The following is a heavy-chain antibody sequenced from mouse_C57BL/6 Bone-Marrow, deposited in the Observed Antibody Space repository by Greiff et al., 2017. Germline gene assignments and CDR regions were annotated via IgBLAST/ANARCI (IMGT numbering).Heavy chain of an antibody. CDR1: GFTFSSYA. CDR2: ISSGGDYI. D-gene: IGHD2-4*01. CDR3: TRGGITTEYYFDY. Sequence: EVQLVESGEGLVKPGGSLKLSCAASGFTFSSYAMSWVRQTPEKRLEWVAYISSGGDYIYYADTVKGRFTISRDNARNTRYLQMSSLKSEDTAMYYCTRGGITTEYYFDYWGQGTTLTVSS. V-gene: IGHV5-9-1*02. J-gene: IGHJ2*01.